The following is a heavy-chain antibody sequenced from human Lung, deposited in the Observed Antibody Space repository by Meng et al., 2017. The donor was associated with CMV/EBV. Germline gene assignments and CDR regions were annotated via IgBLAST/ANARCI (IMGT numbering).Heavy chain of an antibody. V-gene: IGHV3-23*03. Sequence: GGSLRLXCATSGFTFRTCAMSWVRHSPGKGLEWVSIVCSCGTTTHHADPVRGRITVSRDNSKNTVFLQMSSLRVEDTAIYYCVKHHGDFSQVDYWGRGTXVTVSS. CDR1: GFTFRTCA. CDR3: VKHHGDFSQVDY. J-gene: IGHJ4*02. D-gene: IGHD2-21*02. CDR2: VCSCGTTT.